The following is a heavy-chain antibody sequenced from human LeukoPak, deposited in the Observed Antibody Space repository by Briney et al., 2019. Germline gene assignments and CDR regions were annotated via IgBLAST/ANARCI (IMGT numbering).Heavy chain of an antibody. J-gene: IGHJ4*02. V-gene: IGHV4-34*01. CDR2: INHSGST. D-gene: IGHD3-3*01. CDR1: GGSFSDYY. CDR3: ARRKITMHGLDC. Sequence: PSETLSLTRGVYGGSFSDYYLTWIRQPPGKGLEWIGEINHSGSTNYNPSLKSRVTTSVDTSKNHFSLKLSSVTAADTAVYYCARRKITMHGLDCWGQGTLVTVSS.